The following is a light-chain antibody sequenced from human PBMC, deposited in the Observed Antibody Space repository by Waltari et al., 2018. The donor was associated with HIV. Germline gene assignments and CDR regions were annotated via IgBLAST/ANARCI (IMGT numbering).Light chain of an antibody. V-gene: IGLV1-44*01. CDR3: AAWDDSLNGPV. Sequence: QSVLTQPPSASGTPGQRVTISCSGSSSNIGSTTVNWYQQLPGTAPKLLIHSNNRRPSGVPDRFSGSKSGTSASLAISGLQSEDEADYYCAAWDDSLNGPVFGTGTKVTVL. CDR1: SSNIGSTT. CDR2: SNN. J-gene: IGLJ1*01.